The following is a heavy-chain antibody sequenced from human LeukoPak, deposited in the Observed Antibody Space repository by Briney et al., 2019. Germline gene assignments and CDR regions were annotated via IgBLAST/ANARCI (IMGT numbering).Heavy chain of an antibody. CDR1: VYTFTACY. J-gene: IGHJ3*02. V-gene: IGHV1-2*06. D-gene: IGHD3-10*01. CDR3: ARVVVRGVDLDAFDI. Sequence: ASVKVSCKASVYTFTACYMHWVRQAPGQGLEWMGRINPNRGGTNYAQKFQSRVTMTRDTSISTAYMELSRLRSDDTAVYYCARVVVRGVDLDAFDIWGQGTMVTVSS. CDR2: INPNRGGT.